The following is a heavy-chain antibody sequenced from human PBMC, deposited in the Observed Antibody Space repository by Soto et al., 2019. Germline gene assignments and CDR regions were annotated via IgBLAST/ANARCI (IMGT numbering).Heavy chain of an antibody. J-gene: IGHJ2*01. Sequence: QVQLVQSGAEVKKPGASVKVSCKASGYTFTNYAMHWVRQAPGQRLEWMGWINAGNGNTKYSQKFQGRVTITRDTSASTAYMELSSLRSEDPGVYYRARGVSLYGYCGLWGRGTPVTVSS. CDR1: GYTFTNYA. CDR2: INAGNGNT. V-gene: IGHV1-3*01. CDR3: ARGVSLYGYCGL.